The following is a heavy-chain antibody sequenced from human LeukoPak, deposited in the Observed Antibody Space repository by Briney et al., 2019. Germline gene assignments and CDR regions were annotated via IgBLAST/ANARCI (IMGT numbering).Heavy chain of an antibody. CDR3: ANGYCSGGSCYPPDY. D-gene: IGHD2-15*01. CDR1: GGSFSGYY. Sequence: SETLSLTCAVYGGSFSGYYWSWIRQPPGKGLEWIGEINHSGGTNYNPSLKSRVTISVDTSKNQFSLKLSSVTAADTAVYYCANGYCSGGSCYPPDYWGQGTLVTVSS. CDR2: INHSGGT. J-gene: IGHJ4*02. V-gene: IGHV4-34*01.